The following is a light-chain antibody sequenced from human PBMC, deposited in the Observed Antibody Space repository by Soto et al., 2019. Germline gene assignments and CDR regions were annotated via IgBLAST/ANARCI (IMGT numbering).Light chain of an antibody. J-gene: IGLJ1*01. Sequence: QSVLTQPASVSGSPGQSITISCTGTSSDVGNFDFVSWYQQQPGKAPKLMIYDVSNRPSGVSDRFSASKSGTTASLTISGLQAEDEADYYCTSYTGAGTYVFGTGTQLTVL. CDR2: DVS. CDR1: SSDVGNFDF. CDR3: TSYTGAGTYV. V-gene: IGLV2-14*03.